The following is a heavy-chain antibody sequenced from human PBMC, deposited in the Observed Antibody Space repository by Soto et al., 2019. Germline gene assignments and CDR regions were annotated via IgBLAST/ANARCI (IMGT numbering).Heavy chain of an antibody. CDR3: AKVWGEDGYCTRTSCLYYFHH. J-gene: IGHJ4*02. Sequence: GGSLRLSCEVSGFTFSTSAMSWVRHAPGKRLDWVSTISDSGSTYYADSVKGRFTISRDNSKNTLYLQMNSLRAEDTAIYYCAKVWGEDGYCTRTSCLYYFHHWGQGVLVTVSS. V-gene: IGHV3-23*01. D-gene: IGHD2-2*03. CDR1: GFTFSTSA. CDR2: ISDSGST.